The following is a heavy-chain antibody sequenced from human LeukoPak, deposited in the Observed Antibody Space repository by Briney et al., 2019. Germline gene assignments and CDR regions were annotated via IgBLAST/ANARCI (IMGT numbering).Heavy chain of an antibody. Sequence: SETLSLTCTVSGGSISSYYWSWIRQPPGKGLEWIGYIYYSGSTNYNPSLKSRVTISVDTSKNQFSLKLRSVTAADTAVYYCARALPPTGSSWSPGRGAFDIWGQGTMVTVSS. V-gene: IGHV4-59*01. CDR3: ARALPPTGSSWSPGRGAFDI. CDR1: GGSISSYY. CDR2: IYYSGST. D-gene: IGHD6-13*01. J-gene: IGHJ3*02.